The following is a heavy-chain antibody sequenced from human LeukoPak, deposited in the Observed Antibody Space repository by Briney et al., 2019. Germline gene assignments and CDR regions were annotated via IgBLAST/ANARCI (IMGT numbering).Heavy chain of an antibody. D-gene: IGHD5-18*01. V-gene: IGHV1-69*13. CDR3: ARVLGYSYGYLDY. CDR2: IIPIFGTA. Sequence: SVKVSCKASGGTFSSYAISWVRQAPGQGLEWMGGIIPIFGTANYAQKFQGRVAITADESTSTAYMELSSLRSEDTAVYYCARVLGYSYGYLDYWGQGTLVTVSS. J-gene: IGHJ4*02. CDR1: GGTFSSYA.